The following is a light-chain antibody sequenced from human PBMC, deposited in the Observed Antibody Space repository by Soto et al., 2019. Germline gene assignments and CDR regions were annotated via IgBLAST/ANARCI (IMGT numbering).Light chain of an antibody. J-gene: IGLJ1*01. Sequence: QSVLTQTPCASGSLGQSVTSSCTGTSSDVGAYDSVSWYQHHPGKAPTALIYEVSKRPSGVTDRFSGSKSGNTAPLPVSGLQAEDEADYYCSSYAGSYVFGTGTKVAVL. CDR2: EVS. CDR1: SSDVGAYDS. CDR3: SSYAGSYV. V-gene: IGLV2-8*01.